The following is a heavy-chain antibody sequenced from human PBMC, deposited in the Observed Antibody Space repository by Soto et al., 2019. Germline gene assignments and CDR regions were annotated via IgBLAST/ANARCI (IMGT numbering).Heavy chain of an antibody. Sequence: GSLRLSCAASGFTFSSYGMHWVRQAPGKGLEWVAVISYDGSNKYYADSVKGRFTISRDNSKNTLYLQMNSLRAEDTAVYYCAKDEAPFCSGGSCYRGPYYYYYGMDVWGQGTTVTVSS. CDR3: AKDEAPFCSGGSCYRGPYYYYYGMDV. J-gene: IGHJ6*02. D-gene: IGHD2-15*01. CDR2: ISYDGSNK. CDR1: GFTFSSYG. V-gene: IGHV3-30*18.